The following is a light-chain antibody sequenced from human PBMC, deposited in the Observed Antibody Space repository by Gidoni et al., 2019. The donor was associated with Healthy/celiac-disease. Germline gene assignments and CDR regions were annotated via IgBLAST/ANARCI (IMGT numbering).Light chain of an antibody. Sequence: DIQMTQSPSSLSASVGDRVTITCRASQIISSYLNWYQQKPGKAPKLLIYAASSLQSGVPSRFSGSGSGTDFTLTSSSLQPEDFATYYCQQSYSTLFTFGPGTKVDIK. CDR3: QQSYSTLFT. CDR1: QIISSY. CDR2: AAS. J-gene: IGKJ3*01. V-gene: IGKV1-39*01.